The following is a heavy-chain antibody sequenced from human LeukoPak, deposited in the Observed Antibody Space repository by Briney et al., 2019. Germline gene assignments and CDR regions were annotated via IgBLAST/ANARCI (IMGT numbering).Heavy chain of an antibody. D-gene: IGHD6-13*01. CDR1: GFTFSSYN. J-gene: IGHJ4*02. CDR3: AKFKYSSSWYAPIDY. Sequence: GGSLRLSCAASGFTFSSYNMNWVRQAPGKGLEWVSSITSSSTYIYYADSVKGRFTISRDNSKNTLYLQMNSLRAEDTAVYYCAKFKYSSSWYAPIDYWGQGTLVTVSS. V-gene: IGHV3-21*01. CDR2: ITSSSTYI.